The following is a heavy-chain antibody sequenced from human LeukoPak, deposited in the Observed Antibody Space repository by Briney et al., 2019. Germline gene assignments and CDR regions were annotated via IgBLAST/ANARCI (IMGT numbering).Heavy chain of an antibody. CDR3: ARGVVDY. V-gene: IGHV4-61*01. CDR1: GGSISSGNYY. Sequence: MPSETLSLTCTVSGGSISSGNYYWSWIRQPPGKGLEWIGYIYYSGSTNYNPSLKSRVTISVDTSKNQFSLKLSSVTAADTAVYYCARGVVDYWGQGTLVTVSS. CDR2: IYYSGST. J-gene: IGHJ4*02.